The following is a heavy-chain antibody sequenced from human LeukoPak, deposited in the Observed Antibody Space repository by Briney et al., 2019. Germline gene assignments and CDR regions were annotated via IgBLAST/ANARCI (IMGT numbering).Heavy chain of an antibody. V-gene: IGHV4-59*01. D-gene: IGHD3-22*01. CDR3: ARGSSGYPYYSDY. Sequence: SETLSLTCTVSGGSISSYYWSWIRQPPGKGLEWIGYIYYSGSTNYNPSLKSRVTISVDTSKNQFSLKLSSVTAADTAVYYCARGSSGYPYYSDYWGQGTLVTVSS. CDR2: IYYSGST. CDR1: GGSISSYY. J-gene: IGHJ4*02.